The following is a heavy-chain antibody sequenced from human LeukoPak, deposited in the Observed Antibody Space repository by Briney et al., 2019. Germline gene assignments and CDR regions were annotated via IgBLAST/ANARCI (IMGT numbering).Heavy chain of an antibody. CDR2: IKKDGSEE. J-gene: IGHJ4*02. Sequence: GGSLRLTCAASGFTFSRSWMSWVRQAPGKGLEWVANIKKDGSEEYYVDSVKGRFTISRDNAKNSLYLQMNSLRGEDTAVYYCTGSSGYWGQGTLVIVSS. CDR3: TGSSGY. D-gene: IGHD3-10*01. V-gene: IGHV3-7*01. CDR1: GFTFSRSW.